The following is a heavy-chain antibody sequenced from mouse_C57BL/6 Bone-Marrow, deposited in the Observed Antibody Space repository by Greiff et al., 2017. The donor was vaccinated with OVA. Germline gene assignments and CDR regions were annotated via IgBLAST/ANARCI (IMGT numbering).Heavy chain of an antibody. J-gene: IGHJ3*01. CDR3: VRESPNWDWFAY. CDR1: GFTFNTYA. Sequence: EVQRVESGGGLVQPKGSLKLSCAASGFTFNTYAMHWVRQAPGKGLEWVARIRSKSSNYATYYADSVKDRFTISRDDSQSMLYLQMNNLKTEDTAMYYCVRESPNWDWFAYWGQGTLVTVSA. D-gene: IGHD4-1*01. CDR2: IRSKSSNYAT. V-gene: IGHV10-3*01.